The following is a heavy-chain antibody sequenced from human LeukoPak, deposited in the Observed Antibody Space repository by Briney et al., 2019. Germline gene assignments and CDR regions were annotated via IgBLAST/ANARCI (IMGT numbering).Heavy chain of an antibody. Sequence: ASVKVSCKASGYTFTSYGISWVRQAPGQGLEWMGWISAYNGNTNYAQKLQGRVTMTTDTSTSTAYMELRSLRSDDTSVYYCAIEGCSSTSCNSNLLDPWGQGTLVTVSS. CDR1: GYTFTSYG. D-gene: IGHD2-2*01. CDR3: AIEGCSSTSCNSNLLDP. V-gene: IGHV1-18*01. CDR2: ISAYNGNT. J-gene: IGHJ5*02.